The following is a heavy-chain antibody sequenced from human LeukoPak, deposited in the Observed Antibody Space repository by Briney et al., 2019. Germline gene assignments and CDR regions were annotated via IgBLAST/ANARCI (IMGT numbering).Heavy chain of an antibody. Sequence: VGSLSLSCAVSGFTFSTYAIHWVRQAPGKGLEWVVVMSYDVSNEYYADSVKGRFTISRDNSKNTLYLQMNSLRGEDTAGYYCGRDGAVDSSMVTSFDYWGQGSLLSDSS. J-gene: IGHJ4*02. V-gene: IGHV3-30*04. CDR3: GRDGAVDSSMVTSFDY. D-gene: IGHD5-18*01. CDR1: GFTFSTYA. CDR2: MSYDVSNE.